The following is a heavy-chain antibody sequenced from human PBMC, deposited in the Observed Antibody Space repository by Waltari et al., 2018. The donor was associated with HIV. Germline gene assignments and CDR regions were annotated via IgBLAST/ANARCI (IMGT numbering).Heavy chain of an antibody. CDR1: GFTVSNNY. CDR3: ARDWSSSYDY. D-gene: IGHD6-13*01. V-gene: IGHV3-53*02. CDR2: IYSGGST. Sequence: EVQLVETGGGLIQPGGSLRLSCAVTGFTVSNNYMSWVRQAPGKGLEWVSVIYSGGSTYYADSVKGRFTISRDNSKNTLYLQMNSLRAEDTAVYYCARDWSSSYDYWGQGTLVTVPS. J-gene: IGHJ4*02.